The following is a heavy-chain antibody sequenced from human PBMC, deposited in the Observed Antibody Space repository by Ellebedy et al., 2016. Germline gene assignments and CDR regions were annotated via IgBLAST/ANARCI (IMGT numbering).Heavy chain of an antibody. CDR3: ARDSGGSGWYFDY. V-gene: IGHV3-30-3*01. D-gene: IGHD6-19*01. J-gene: IGHJ4*02. Sequence: GESLKISXAASGFTFSSYAMHWVRQAPGKGLEWVAVISYDGSNKYYADSVKGRFTISRDNSKNTLYLQMNSLRAEDTAVYYCARDSGGSGWYFDYWGQGTLVTVSS. CDR2: ISYDGSNK. CDR1: GFTFSSYA.